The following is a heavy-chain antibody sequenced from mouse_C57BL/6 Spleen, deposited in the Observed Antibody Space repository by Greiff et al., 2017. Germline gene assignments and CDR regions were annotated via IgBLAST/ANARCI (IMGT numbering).Heavy chain of an antibody. J-gene: IGHJ2*01. CDR1: GYTFTDYE. CDR3: TRCYYGSSLDY. Sequence: VQLQQPGAELVRPGASVTLSCKASGYTFTDYEMHWVKQTPVHGLEWIGAIDPETGGTAYNQKFKGKAILTADKSSSTAYMELRSLTSEDSAVYYCTRCYYGSSLDYWGKGTTLTVS. V-gene: IGHV1-15*01. CDR2: IDPETGGT. D-gene: IGHD1-1*01.